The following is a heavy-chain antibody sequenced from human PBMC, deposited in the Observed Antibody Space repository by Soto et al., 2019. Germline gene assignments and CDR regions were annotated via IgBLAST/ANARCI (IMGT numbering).Heavy chain of an antibody. V-gene: IGHV1-8*01. D-gene: IGHD5-12*01. Sequence: ASVKVSCKASGYTFTSYDINWVRQATGQGLEWMGWMNPNSGNTGYAQKFQGRVTMTRNTSISTAYMELSSLRSEDTAVYYCARVPTYLVATMPDYWGQGTLVTVSS. CDR1: GYTFTSYD. J-gene: IGHJ4*02. CDR2: MNPNSGNT. CDR3: ARVPTYLVATMPDY.